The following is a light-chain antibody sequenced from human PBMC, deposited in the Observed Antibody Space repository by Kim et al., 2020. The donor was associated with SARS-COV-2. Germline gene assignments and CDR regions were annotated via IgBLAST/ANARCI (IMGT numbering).Light chain of an antibody. V-gene: IGKV3D-15*01. J-gene: IGKJ2*03. CDR3: QQYNIYYS. CDR2: GTS. CDR1: RNIGTN. Sequence: LSVSPRERATLSCRASRNIGTNVAWYQQRPGQAPRLVIYGTSTRATGIPARFSGSGSETEFTLTISSLQSEDFAVYYCQQYNIYYSFGQGTKLEI.